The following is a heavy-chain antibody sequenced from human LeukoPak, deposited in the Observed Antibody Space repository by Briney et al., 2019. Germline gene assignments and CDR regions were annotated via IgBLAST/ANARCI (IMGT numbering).Heavy chain of an antibody. CDR2: IIPLFGAT. V-gene: IGHV1-69*05. Sequence: GSSVKVSCKASGGTLSDSAISWMRQAPGQGLEWMGGIIPLFGATYYPQKFQGRVTISTDESTTTAYMELSTLRFEDTAIYYCARERVVPAAIIYGEFDPWGQGSLVTVSS. D-gene: IGHD2-2*01. CDR1: GGTLSDSA. J-gene: IGHJ5*02. CDR3: ARERVVPAAIIYGEFDP.